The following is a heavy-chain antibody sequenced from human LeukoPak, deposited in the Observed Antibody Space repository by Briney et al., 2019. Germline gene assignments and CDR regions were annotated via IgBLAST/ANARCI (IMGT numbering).Heavy chain of an antibody. V-gene: IGHV3-15*01. CDR1: GFSFITAW. D-gene: IGHD6-19*01. CDR2: IKSKTDDGTS. CDR3: TTRGIAVSGLGY. J-gene: IGHJ4*02. Sequence: GGSLRHSCAASGFSFITAWMNWVRHTPGKGLDCLGRIKSKTDDGTSEYAAHVKGRFIISRDDSKNMLSLEMRSLRTEDTGVYYCTTRGIAVSGLGYWGRGTLVVVSS.